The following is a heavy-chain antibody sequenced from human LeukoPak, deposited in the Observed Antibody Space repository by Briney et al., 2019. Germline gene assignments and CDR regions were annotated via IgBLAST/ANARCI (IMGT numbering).Heavy chain of an antibody. CDR3: AKAGCSFNSCYSNC. Sequence: GRSLRLSCAASGFTFGDYGMHWVRQAPGKGLEWVSSISWNSGTIDYVDSVKGRFTISRDNAKNSLYLQMNGPRSEDTALYYCAKAGCSFNSCYSNCWGQGTPVTVSS. D-gene: IGHD2-2*02. CDR2: ISWNSGTI. CDR1: GFTFGDYG. V-gene: IGHV3-9*01. J-gene: IGHJ4*02.